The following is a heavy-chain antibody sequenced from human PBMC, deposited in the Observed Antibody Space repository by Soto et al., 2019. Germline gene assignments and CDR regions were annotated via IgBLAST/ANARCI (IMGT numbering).Heavy chain of an antibody. CDR2: IIPILGIA. CDR1: GGTFSSYT. CDR3: ARWGSGYCSSTSCYDDAFDI. Sequence: QVQLVQSGAEVKKPGSSVKVSCKASGGTFSSYTISWVRQAPGQGLEWMGRIIPILGIANYSQKFQGRVTITVDKSTSTAYMELTSLSSEDTAGYYCARWGSGYCSSTSCYDDAFDIWGQGTMVTVSS. V-gene: IGHV1-69*02. D-gene: IGHD2-2*01. J-gene: IGHJ3*02.